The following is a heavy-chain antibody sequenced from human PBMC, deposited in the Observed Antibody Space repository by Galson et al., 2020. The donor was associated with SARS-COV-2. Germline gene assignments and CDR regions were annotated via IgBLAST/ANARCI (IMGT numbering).Heavy chain of an antibody. J-gene: IGHJ4*02. V-gene: IGHV3-21*01. CDR3: AVPKYYYDSMLDY. CDR2: ISSSSIYI. D-gene: IGHD3-22*01. CDR1: GFTFSSYS. Sequence: GGSLRLSCAASGFTFSSYSMNWVRQAPGKGLEWVSSISSSSIYIYYADSVKGRFTISRDNAKNSLYLQMNSLRAEDTAVYYCAVPKYYYDSMLDYWGQGTLVTVSS.